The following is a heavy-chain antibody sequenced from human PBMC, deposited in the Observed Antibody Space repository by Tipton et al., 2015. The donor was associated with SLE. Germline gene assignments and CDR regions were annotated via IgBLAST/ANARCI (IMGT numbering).Heavy chain of an antibody. CDR3: AKDPTATPGYNSGWWRYFDY. J-gene: IGHJ4*02. CDR2: LSGSGGST. CDR1: GFTFSNYA. D-gene: IGHD6-19*01. Sequence: GSLRLSCAASGFTFSNYAMTWVRQAPGKGLEWVSTLSGSGGSTYYADSVKGRFIISRDNSRNTLYLQMDSLRVDDTAVYYCAKDPTATPGYNSGWWRYFDYWGQGTLVTVSS. V-gene: IGHV3-23*01.